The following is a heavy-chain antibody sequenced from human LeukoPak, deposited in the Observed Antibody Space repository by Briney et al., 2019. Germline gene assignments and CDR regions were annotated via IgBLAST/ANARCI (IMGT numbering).Heavy chain of an antibody. D-gene: IGHD1-26*01. CDR1: GGSFSGYY. CDR2: INHSGST. Sequence: SETLSLTCAVYGGSFSGYYWSWIRQPPGKGLEWIGEINHSGSTNYNPSLKSRVTISVDTSKNQFSLKLSSVTAADTAVYYCAWQGATTGFDYWGQGTLVTVSS. CDR3: AWQGATTGFDY. J-gene: IGHJ4*02. V-gene: IGHV4-34*01.